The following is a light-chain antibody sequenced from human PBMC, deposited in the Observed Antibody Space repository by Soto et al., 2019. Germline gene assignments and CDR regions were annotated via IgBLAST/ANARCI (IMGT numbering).Light chain of an antibody. CDR2: NNK. Sequence: QSVLAQPPSASGAPGQRVTISCSGSSSNIGSRTVNWYQQLPGTAPKLLISNNKQRPSGAPDRFSGSKSGTSASLAISGLQSEDEADYYCAAWDDSLNAYVFGIGTKGTVL. CDR3: AAWDDSLNAYV. V-gene: IGLV1-44*01. CDR1: SSNIGSRT. J-gene: IGLJ1*01.